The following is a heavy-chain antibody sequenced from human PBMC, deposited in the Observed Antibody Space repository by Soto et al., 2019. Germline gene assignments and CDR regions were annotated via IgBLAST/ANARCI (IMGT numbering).Heavy chain of an antibody. D-gene: IGHD5-12*01. J-gene: IGHJ6*03. V-gene: IGHV3-13*01. CDR1: GFTFSSYD. CDR3: ARDGGYSGYVEYYMDV. CDR2: IGTAGDT. Sequence: GGSLRLSCAASGFTFSSYDMHWVRQATGKGLEWVSAIGTAGDTYYPGSVKGRFTISRENAKNSLYLQMNSLRAGDTAVYYCARDGGYSGYVEYYMDVWGKGTTVTVSS.